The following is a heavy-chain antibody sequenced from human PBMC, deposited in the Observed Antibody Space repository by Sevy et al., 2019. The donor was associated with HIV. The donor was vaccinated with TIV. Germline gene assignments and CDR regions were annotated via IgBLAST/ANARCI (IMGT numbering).Heavy chain of an antibody. D-gene: IGHD6-19*01. CDR2: IYYSGST. Sequence: SETLSLTCTVSGGSISSSSYYWGWIRQPPGKGLEWIGIIYYSGSTYYNPSLKSRVTISVDTSKNQFSLKLSSVTAADTAVYYCARGDGYSSGWYDYWGQGTLVTVSS. CDR3: ARGDGYSSGWYDY. V-gene: IGHV4-39*01. CDR1: GGSISSSSYY. J-gene: IGHJ4*02.